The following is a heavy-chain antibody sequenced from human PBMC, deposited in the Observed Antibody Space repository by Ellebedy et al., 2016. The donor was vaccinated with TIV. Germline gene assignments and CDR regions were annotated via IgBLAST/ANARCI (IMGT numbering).Heavy chain of an antibody. CDR1: GFPFSDYY. CDR3: ARDQVSVETPEYYAMDV. CDR2: ISNRRRYP. Sequence: GESLKISCAASGFPFSDYYMSWLRQAPGKGLEWVSYISNRRRYPNYADSVKGRFTISRDNGKNTLYLQMKSLRAEDTAVYYCARDQVSVETPEYYAMDVWGQGTTVTVSS. D-gene: IGHD4-23*01. J-gene: IGHJ6*02. V-gene: IGHV3-11*06.